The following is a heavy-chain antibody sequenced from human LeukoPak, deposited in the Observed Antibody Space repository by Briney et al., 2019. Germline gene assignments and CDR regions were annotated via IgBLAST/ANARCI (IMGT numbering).Heavy chain of an antibody. D-gene: IGHD3-10*01. V-gene: IGHV1-3*01. CDR2: INAGNGNT. CDR3: ARDRAMVRGVISPY. CDR1: GYTFTSYA. J-gene: IGHJ4*02. Sequence: ASVKVSCKASGYTFTSYAMHWVRQAPGQRLEWKGWINAGNGNTKYSQKFQGRVTITRDTSASTAYMELSSLRSEDTAVYYCARDRAMVRGVISPYWGQGTLVTVSS.